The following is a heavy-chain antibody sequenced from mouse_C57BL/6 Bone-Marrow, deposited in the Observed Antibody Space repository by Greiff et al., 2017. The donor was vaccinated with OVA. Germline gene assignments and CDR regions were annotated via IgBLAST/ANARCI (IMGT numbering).Heavy chain of an antibody. Sequence: EVQVVESGGGLVKPGGSQKLSCTASGLTFSSCAMSWVRQTPEKRLEWVATISSGGSYIYYPDSVKGRFTISRDNAKNTLYLQMSSLRSEDTAMYYCARREGYDWYFDVWGAGTSVTVSS. CDR1: GLTFSSCA. CDR3: ARREGYDWYFDV. V-gene: IGHV5-9-3*01. CDR2: ISSGGSYI. D-gene: IGHD2-2*01. J-gene: IGHJ1*01.